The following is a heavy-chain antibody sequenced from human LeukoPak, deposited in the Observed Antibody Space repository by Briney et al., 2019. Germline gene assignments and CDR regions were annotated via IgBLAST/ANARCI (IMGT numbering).Heavy chain of an antibody. CDR3: ARDTSSGYPSYYYYYMDV. CDR1: GFTFDDYG. D-gene: IGHD3-22*01. Sequence: PGGSLRLSCAASGFTFDDYGMSWVRHAPGKGLEWVSGINWNGGSTGYADSVKGRFTISRDNAKNSLYLQMNSLRAEDTALYYCARDTSSGYPSYYYYYMDVRGKGTTVTVSS. J-gene: IGHJ6*03. CDR2: INWNGGST. V-gene: IGHV3-20*04.